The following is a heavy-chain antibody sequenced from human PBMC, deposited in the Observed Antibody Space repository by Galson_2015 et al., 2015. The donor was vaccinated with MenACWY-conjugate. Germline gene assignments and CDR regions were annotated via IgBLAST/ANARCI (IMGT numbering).Heavy chain of an antibody. CDR3: AKDQGSTWYGNWIEP. Sequence: SLRLSCAASGFTFSSYAMSWVRQAPGKGPEWVSSISGSGGSTYYADSVKGRFTISRENSKNMVYLQINSLRAKDTAVYYCAKDQGSTWYGNWIEPWGQGTLVTVSS. V-gene: IGHV3-23*01. J-gene: IGHJ5*02. D-gene: IGHD6-13*01. CDR1: GFTFSSYA. CDR2: ISGSGGST.